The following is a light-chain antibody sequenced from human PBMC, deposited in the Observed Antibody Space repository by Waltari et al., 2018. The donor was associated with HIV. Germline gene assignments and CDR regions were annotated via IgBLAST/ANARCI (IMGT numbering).Light chain of an antibody. CDR3: AAWDENLSGRVV. CDR2: RNN. V-gene: IGLV1-47*01. J-gene: IGLJ2*01. CDR1: SSNIGTNE. Sequence: QSVLTQPPSASGTPGQRGTIACSGSSSNIGTNEIYWCQQLPGTAPKLLIYRNNQRPSGVPDRFSGSKSGTSVFLAISGLRSEDEADYYCAAWDENLSGRVVFGGGTKLTVL.